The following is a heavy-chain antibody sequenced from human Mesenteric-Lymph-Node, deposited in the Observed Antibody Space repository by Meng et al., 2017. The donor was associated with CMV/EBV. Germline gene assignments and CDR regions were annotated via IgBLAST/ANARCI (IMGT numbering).Heavy chain of an antibody. V-gene: IGHV3-30-3*01. CDR1: GFTLSTSV. Sequence: GESLKISCAASGFTLSTSVMHWVRQAPGKGLEWVAVMSSDGSNKYYADSVKGRFTISRDNAKNSLYLQMNSLRAEDTAVYYCARDYYGYSNYWGQGTLVTVSS. CDR3: ARDYYGYSNY. J-gene: IGHJ4*02. CDR2: MSSDGSNK. D-gene: IGHD3-22*01.